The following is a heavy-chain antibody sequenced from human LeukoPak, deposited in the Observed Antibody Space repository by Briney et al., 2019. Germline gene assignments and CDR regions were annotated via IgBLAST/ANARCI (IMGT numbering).Heavy chain of an antibody. CDR3: ARSLQYSYGQYYFDY. D-gene: IGHD5-18*01. CDR1: GYIFTSYW. Sequence: GESLKISCKGSGYIFTSYWIGWVRQMPGKGLEWMGIIYPGDSDTRYSPSFQGQVTISADKSISTAYLQWSSLKASDTATYYCARSLQYSYGQYYFDYWGQGTLVTVSS. V-gene: IGHV5-51*01. CDR2: IYPGDSDT. J-gene: IGHJ4*02.